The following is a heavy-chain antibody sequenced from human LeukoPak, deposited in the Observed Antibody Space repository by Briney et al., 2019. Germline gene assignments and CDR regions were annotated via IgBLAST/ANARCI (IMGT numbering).Heavy chain of an antibody. CDR2: ISYSGST. Sequence: PSETLSLTCTVSGGSISSFYWSWIRQPPGKGLEWIGFISYSGSTNYIPSLKSRVTISVDTSKNQFSLKLSSVTTADTAVYYCARAYNYYPNWGQGTLVTVSS. V-gene: IGHV4-59*01. J-gene: IGHJ4*02. CDR1: GGSISSFY. CDR3: ARAYNYYPN. D-gene: IGHD3-22*01.